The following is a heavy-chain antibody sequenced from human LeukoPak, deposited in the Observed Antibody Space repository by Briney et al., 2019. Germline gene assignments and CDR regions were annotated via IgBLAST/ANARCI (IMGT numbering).Heavy chain of an antibody. Sequence: SETLSLTCTVSGGSISSYHWSWIRQPPGKGLEWIGYIYYSGSTNYNPSLKSRVTISVDTSKNQFPLKLSSVTAADTAVYYCARDKIDSYGQFPVEAFDIWGQGTMVTVSS. D-gene: IGHD5-18*01. CDR1: GGSISSYH. J-gene: IGHJ3*02. V-gene: IGHV4-59*01. CDR3: ARDKIDSYGQFPVEAFDI. CDR2: IYYSGST.